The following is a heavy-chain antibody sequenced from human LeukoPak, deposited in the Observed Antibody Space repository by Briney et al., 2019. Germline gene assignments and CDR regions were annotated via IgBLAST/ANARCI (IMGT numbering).Heavy chain of an antibody. CDR2: ISYDGSNK. CDR3: ATSRDGYNLGY. Sequence: PGGSLRLSCAASGFTFSSYGMHWVRQAPGKGLEWVAVISYDGSNKYYADSVKGRFTISRDNSKNTLYLQMNSLRAEDTAVYYCATSRDGYNLGYGGQGTLVTVSS. J-gene: IGHJ4*02. D-gene: IGHD5-24*01. CDR1: GFTFSSYG. V-gene: IGHV3-30*03.